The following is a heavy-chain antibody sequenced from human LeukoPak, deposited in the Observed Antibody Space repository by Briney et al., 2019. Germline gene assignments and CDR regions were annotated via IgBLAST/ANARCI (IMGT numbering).Heavy chain of an antibody. Sequence: GASVKVSCKASGHTYISYAISWVRQAPGQGLEWMGWISANNGDTHYAQKLQGRVTMTTDTFTRTAYMELRSLRFDDTAVYYCARTTVRFLDYYCMDVWGKGTTVTVSS. J-gene: IGHJ6*03. CDR3: ARTTVRFLDYYCMDV. D-gene: IGHD3-3*01. V-gene: IGHV1-18*01. CDR1: GHTYISYA. CDR2: ISANNGDT.